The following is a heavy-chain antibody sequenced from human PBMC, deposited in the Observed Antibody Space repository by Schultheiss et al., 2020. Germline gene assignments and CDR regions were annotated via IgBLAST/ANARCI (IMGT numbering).Heavy chain of an antibody. Sequence: GGSLRLSCAASGFTFSGSAMHWVRQASGKGLEWVGRIRSKANSYATAYAASVKGRFTISRDDSKNTAYLQMNSLKTEDTAVYYCTRSDYSSGWYGSEYWGQGTLVTVSS. CDR3: TRSDYSSGWYGSEY. CDR2: IRSKANSYAT. CDR1: GFTFSGSA. D-gene: IGHD6-19*01. J-gene: IGHJ4*02. V-gene: IGHV3-73*01.